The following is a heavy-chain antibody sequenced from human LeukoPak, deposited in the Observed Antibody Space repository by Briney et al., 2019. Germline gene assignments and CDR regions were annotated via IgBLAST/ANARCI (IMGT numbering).Heavy chain of an antibody. CDR1: GLTFSSYG. Sequence: GGSLRLSCAASGLTFSSYGMHWVRQAPGKGLEWVAVISYDGSNKYYADSVKGRFTISRDNSKNTLYLQMNSLRAEDTAVYYCAKAGGGSYRVAYFDYWGQGTLVTVSS. D-gene: IGHD1-26*01. J-gene: IGHJ4*02. CDR3: AKAGGGSYRVAYFDY. V-gene: IGHV3-30*18. CDR2: ISYDGSNK.